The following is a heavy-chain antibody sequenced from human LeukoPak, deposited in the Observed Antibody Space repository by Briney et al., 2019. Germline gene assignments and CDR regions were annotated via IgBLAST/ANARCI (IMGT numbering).Heavy chain of an antibody. CDR3: ALEGMATLDAFDI. V-gene: IGHV1-69*02. Sequence: SVKVSCKASGGTFSSYSISWVRQAPGQGLEWMGRIIPILGIANYAQKFQGRVTITADKSTSTAYMELSSLRSEDTAVYYCALEGMATLDAFDIWGQGTMVTVSS. CDR2: IIPILGIA. D-gene: IGHD5-24*01. CDR1: GGTFSSYS. J-gene: IGHJ3*02.